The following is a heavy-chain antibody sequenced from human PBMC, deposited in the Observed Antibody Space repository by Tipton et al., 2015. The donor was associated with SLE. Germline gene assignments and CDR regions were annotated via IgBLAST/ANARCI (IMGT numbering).Heavy chain of an antibody. V-gene: IGHV4-39*07. CDR3: ARHQSSGPQPYY. Sequence: TLSLTCAVYGGALSGYYWGWIRQSPGKGLEWIGSIYYTGSTYYNPSLKSRVTISIDTSQSQFSLKLNSVTAADTAVYYCARHQSSGPQPYYWGQGTLVTVSS. CDR1: GGALSGYY. D-gene: IGHD6-19*01. J-gene: IGHJ4*02. CDR2: IYYTGST.